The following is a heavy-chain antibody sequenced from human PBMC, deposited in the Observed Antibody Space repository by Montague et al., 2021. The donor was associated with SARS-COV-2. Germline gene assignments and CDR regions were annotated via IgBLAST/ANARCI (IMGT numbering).Heavy chain of an antibody. D-gene: IGHD2-2*03. J-gene: IGHJ4*02. V-gene: IGHV4-34*01. CDR3: ARGTPGY. CDR2: INHGGST. Sequence: SETLSLTCAVYGGSFSGYHWSWIRQPPGGGLEWIGRINHGGSTKYTPSLKSRVTISIDTSKHQFFLKLSSVTAADTAVYYCARGTPGYWGQGTLVTVSS. CDR1: GGSFSGYH.